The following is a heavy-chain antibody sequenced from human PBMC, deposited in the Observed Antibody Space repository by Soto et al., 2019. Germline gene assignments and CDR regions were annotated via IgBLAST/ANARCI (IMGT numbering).Heavy chain of an antibody. CDR2: IYWDADK. Sequence: QINLIESGPTLVKPTQTLTLTCTFSGFSLSTSGAAVGWVRQPPGRALAWLALIYWDADKRYNASLGNRLTITKDSSMNQVVLTLTNVDPADTATYYCAHRATMTIFGLIIDNGIWFDPWGQGTRVIVSS. V-gene: IGHV2-5*02. CDR1: GFSLSTSGAA. J-gene: IGHJ5*02. CDR3: AHRATMTIFGLIIDNGIWFDP. D-gene: IGHD3-3*01.